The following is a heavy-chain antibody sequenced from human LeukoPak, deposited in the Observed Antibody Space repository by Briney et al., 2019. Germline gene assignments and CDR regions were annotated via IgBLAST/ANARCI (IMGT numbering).Heavy chain of an antibody. CDR3: ARDRVGYWYFDL. V-gene: IGHV4-61*02. J-gene: IGHJ2*01. D-gene: IGHD1-26*01. CDR1: GGSLSSGSYY. Sequence: SQTLSLTCTVSGGSLSSGSYYWSWIRQPAGKGLQWIGRIYTSGSTNYNPSLKSRVTISVDTSKNQFSLKLSSVTAADTAVYYCARDRVGYWYFDLWGRGTLVTVSS. CDR2: IYTSGST.